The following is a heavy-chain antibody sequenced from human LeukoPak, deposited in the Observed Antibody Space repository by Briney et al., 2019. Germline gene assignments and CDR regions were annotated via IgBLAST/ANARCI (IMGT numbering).Heavy chain of an antibody. CDR1: GGSISSGDYY. CDR2: IYYSGST. Sequence: PSQTLSLTCTVSGGSISSGDYYWSWIRQPPGKGLEWIGYIYYSGSTYYNPSLKSRVTISVDTSKNQFSLELSSVTAADTAVYHCARLRSQYSSSLRARWFDPWGQGTLVTVSS. V-gene: IGHV4-30-4*08. J-gene: IGHJ5*02. D-gene: IGHD6-6*01. CDR3: ARLRSQYSSSLRARWFDP.